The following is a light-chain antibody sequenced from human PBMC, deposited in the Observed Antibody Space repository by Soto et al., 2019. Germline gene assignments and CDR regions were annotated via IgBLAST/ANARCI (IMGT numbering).Light chain of an antibody. CDR2: DVS. Sequence: QSVLTQPASVSGSPGQSITISCTRTSTDVGDFNFVSWYQHHPGKAPQLIIYDVSYRPSGISDRFSGFKSGNTASLTISGLQAEDEADYYCSSDLGGYTLEVFGGGTKLTVL. CDR1: STDVGDFNF. V-gene: IGLV2-14*01. CDR3: SSDLGGYTLEV. J-gene: IGLJ3*02.